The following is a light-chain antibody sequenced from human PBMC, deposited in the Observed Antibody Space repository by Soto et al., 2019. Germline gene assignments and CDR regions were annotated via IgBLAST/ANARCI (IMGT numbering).Light chain of an antibody. Sequence: EIVLTQSPATLSLSPGERATLSCRASQSVSTYLAWYQQKPGQAPRLLIYDVSNRATGIPSRFSGSGSGTDFTLTISSLEPEDFAVYYCQQRYTFGQGTELEIK. CDR1: QSVSTY. J-gene: IGKJ2*01. CDR3: QQRYT. CDR2: DVS. V-gene: IGKV3-11*01.